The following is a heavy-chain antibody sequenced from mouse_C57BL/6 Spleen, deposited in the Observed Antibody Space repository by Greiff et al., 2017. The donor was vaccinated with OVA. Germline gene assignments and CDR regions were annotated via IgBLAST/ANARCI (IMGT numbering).Heavy chain of an antibody. CDR3: ARSGYSNSFAC. Sequence: EVKLVESGPGMVKPSQSLSLTCTVTGYSITSGYDWHWIRHFPGNKLEWMGYISYSGSTNYNSSLKSRISITHDTSKNHFFLKLKTVTTEDTAAYYCARSGYSNSFACWGQGTLVTVSA. V-gene: IGHV3-1*01. J-gene: IGHJ3*01. D-gene: IGHD2-5*01. CDR2: ISYSGST. CDR1: GYSITSGYD.